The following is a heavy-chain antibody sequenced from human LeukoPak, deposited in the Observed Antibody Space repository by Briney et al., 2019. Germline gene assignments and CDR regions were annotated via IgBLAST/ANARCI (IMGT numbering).Heavy chain of an antibody. Sequence: PGGSLRLSCAASGYTFSSHAMHWARHAPGKGLEYVSDLSTNGGRTYYADSVKGGFTISRDNSKNTLFIQMRSLRAEDMPVYYFARGGGRNTTMVWAFDYWGKGTLVTVSS. CDR2: LSTNGGRT. CDR1: GYTFSSHA. J-gene: IGHJ4*02. D-gene: IGHD3-10*01. V-gene: IGHV3-64*02. CDR3: ARGGGRNTTMVWAFDY.